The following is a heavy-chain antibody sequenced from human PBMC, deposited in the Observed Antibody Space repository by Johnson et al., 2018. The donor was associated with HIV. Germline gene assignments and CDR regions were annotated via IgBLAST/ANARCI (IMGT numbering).Heavy chain of an antibody. CDR2: ISWNSGSI. D-gene: IGHD6-19*01. CDR3: AREPGLVAAFDI. CDR1: GFTFDDYA. Sequence: QLVESGGGVVRPGGSLRISCAASGFTFDDYAMHWDRQAPGKGLEWVSGISWNSGSIASADSVKGRFTISRDNAKNSLYVQMNSLRAEDTAVYYCAREPGLVAAFDIWGQGTMVTVSS. V-gene: IGHV3-9*01. J-gene: IGHJ3*02.